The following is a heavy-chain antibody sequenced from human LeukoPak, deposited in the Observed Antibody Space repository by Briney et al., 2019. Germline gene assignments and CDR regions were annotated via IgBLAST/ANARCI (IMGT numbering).Heavy chain of an antibody. CDR1: GGSISSGDYY. D-gene: IGHD3-10*01. V-gene: IGHV4-30-4*01. J-gene: IGHJ4*02. CDR2: IYYSGST. CDR3: ARGPYEVRGVPSNFDY. Sequence: PSETLSLTCTVSGGSISSGDYYWSWIRQPPGKGLEWIGYIYYSGSTYYNPSLKSRVTISVDTSKNQFSLKLSSVTAADTAVYYCARGPYEVRGVPSNFDYWGQGTLVTVSS.